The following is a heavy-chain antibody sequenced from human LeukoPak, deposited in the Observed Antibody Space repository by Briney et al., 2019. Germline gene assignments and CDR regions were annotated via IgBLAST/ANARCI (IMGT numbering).Heavy chain of an antibody. CDR1: GFTFSSYW. Sequence: PGGSLRLSCAASGFTFSSYWMSWVRQAPGKGLEWVSLLYTDDTTIYADSVEGRFTISRDDSKNTIYLHMTTLRGEDTAVYYCARGGAFYWNPSYWGQGTLVTVSS. V-gene: IGHV3-53*01. D-gene: IGHD1-1*01. J-gene: IGHJ4*02. CDR3: ARGGAFYWNPSY. CDR2: LYTDDTT.